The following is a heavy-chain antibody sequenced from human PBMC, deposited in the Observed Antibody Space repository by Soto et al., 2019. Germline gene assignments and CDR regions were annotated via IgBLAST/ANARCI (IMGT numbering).Heavy chain of an antibody. CDR1: GFTFSSYS. V-gene: IGHV3-48*02. Sequence: GGSLRLSCAASGFTFSSYSMNWVRQAPGKGLEWVSYISSSSSTIYYADSAKGRFTISRDNAKNSLYLQMNSLRDEDTAVYYCAREPYDFLGNWFDPWGQGTLVTVSS. CDR2: ISSSSSTI. D-gene: IGHD3-3*01. J-gene: IGHJ5*02. CDR3: AREPYDFLGNWFDP.